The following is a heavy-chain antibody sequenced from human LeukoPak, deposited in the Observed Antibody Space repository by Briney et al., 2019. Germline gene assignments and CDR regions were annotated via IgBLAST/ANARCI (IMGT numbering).Heavy chain of an antibody. CDR2: VYLADSDT. D-gene: IGHD5-24*01. J-gene: IGHJ5*02. CDR1: GYSFTSYW. Sequence: GESLKISCKGSGYSFTSYWIAWVRQMPGKGLEWMGIVYLADSDTKYSPSFQGQVTISADTSVNTAYLQWSSLKASDSAVYYCATSRGGDGYNSLDHWGQGTLVTVSS. V-gene: IGHV5-51*01. CDR3: ATSRGGDGYNSLDH.